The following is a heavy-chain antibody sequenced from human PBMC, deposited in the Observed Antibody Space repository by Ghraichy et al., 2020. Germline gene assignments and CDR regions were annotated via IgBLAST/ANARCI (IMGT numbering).Heavy chain of an antibody. CDR2: IYYSGST. J-gene: IGHJ5*02. D-gene: IGHD3-3*01. CDR3: ARDLGTYYDFWSGYPPPCWFDP. V-gene: IGHV4-61*01. CDR1: GGSVSSGSYY. Sequence: SQTLSLTCTVSGGSVSSGSYYWSWIRQPPGKGLEWIGYIYYSGSTNYNPSLKSRVTISVDTSKNQFSLKLSSVTAADTAVYYCARDLGTYYDFWSGYPPPCWFDPWGQGTLVTVSS.